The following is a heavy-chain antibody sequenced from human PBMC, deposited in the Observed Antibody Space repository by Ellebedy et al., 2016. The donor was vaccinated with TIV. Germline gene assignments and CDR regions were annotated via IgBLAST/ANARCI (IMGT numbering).Heavy chain of an antibody. CDR3: ARVAKFNYYDEEHDAFDI. J-gene: IGHJ3*02. CDR1: GFTFSDHY. CDR2: TRNKANSYTT. Sequence: GGSLRLXXAASGFTFSDHYMDWVRQAPGKGLEWVGRTRNKANSYTTEYAASVKGRFTISRDDSKNSLYLQMNSLKTEDTAVYYCARVAKFNYYDEEHDAFDIWGQGTMVTVSS. D-gene: IGHD3-22*01. V-gene: IGHV3-72*01.